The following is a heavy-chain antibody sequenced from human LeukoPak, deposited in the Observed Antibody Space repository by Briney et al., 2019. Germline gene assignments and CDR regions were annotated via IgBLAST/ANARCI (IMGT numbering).Heavy chain of an antibody. CDR2: INPNSGGT. CDR3: ARGIGGYYGSGSYYMFDY. V-gene: IGHV1-2*02. J-gene: IGHJ4*02. CDR1: GYTFTGYY. Sequence: GASVKVSCKASGYTFTGYYMHWVRQAPGQGLEWMGWINPNSGGTNYAQKFQGRVTMTRDTSISTAYMELSRLRSDDTAVYYCARGIGGYYGSGSYYMFDYWGQGTLVTVSS. D-gene: IGHD3-10*01.